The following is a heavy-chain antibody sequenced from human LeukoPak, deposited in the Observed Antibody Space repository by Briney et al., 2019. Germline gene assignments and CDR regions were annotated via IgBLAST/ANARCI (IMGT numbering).Heavy chain of an antibody. V-gene: IGHV1-2*02. CDR1: GYTFSDYL. CDR2: INPKSGAT. D-gene: IGHD5-24*01. J-gene: IGHJ4*02. CDR3: ARDRRGDGFAYFDF. Sequence: ASVKVSCKASGYTFSDYLMHWVRQAPGQGLEWMGWINPKSGATSSAQKFQGRVTMTRVTSISTAYMDLTTLTSDDTAVYFCARDRRGDGFAYFDFWGQGTLATVSS.